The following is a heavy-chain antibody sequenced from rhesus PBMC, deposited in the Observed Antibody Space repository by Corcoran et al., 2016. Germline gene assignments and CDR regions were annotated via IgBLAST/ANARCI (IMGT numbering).Heavy chain of an antibody. V-gene: IGHV4-76*01. CDR2: IYGSSGST. Sequence: QVQLQESGPGLVKPSETLSLTCAVSGGSFSGGYAWSWIRQPPGKGLEGIGYIYGSSGSTNYNPSLKNRVTISKDTSKNQFSLKLSSVTAADTAVYYCARERAGSSYFDYWGQGVLVTVSS. J-gene: IGHJ4*01. CDR1: GGSFSGGYA. CDR3: ARERAGSSYFDY. D-gene: IGHD1-1*01.